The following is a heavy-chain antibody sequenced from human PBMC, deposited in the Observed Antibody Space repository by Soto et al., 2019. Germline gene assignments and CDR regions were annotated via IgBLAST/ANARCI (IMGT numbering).Heavy chain of an antibody. CDR1: AASVSSTYW. D-gene: IGHD6-13*01. Sequence: PSETLSLTCAVSAASVSSTYWWSWVRQPPGKGPEWIGEINHRGSANYNPSLKSRVTISVDISKSQFSLRLTSVTAADTAVYYCARYNAASGTYYFDFWGQGALVT. CDR2: INHRGSA. CDR3: ARYNAASGTYYFDF. V-gene: IGHV4-4*02. J-gene: IGHJ4*02.